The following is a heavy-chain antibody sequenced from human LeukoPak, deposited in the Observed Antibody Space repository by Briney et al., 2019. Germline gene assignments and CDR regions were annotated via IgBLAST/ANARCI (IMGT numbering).Heavy chain of an antibody. CDR2: ISSSSSDI. CDR3: ARDFTGTTYDY. Sequence: PGGSLRLSCAASGFTVSSNYMSWVRQAPGKGLEWVSSISSSSSDIYYADSVKGRFTISRDNAKNSLYLQMNSLRAEDTAVYYCARDFTGTTYDYWGQGTLVTVSS. V-gene: IGHV3-21*01. D-gene: IGHD1-1*01. J-gene: IGHJ4*02. CDR1: GFTVSSNY.